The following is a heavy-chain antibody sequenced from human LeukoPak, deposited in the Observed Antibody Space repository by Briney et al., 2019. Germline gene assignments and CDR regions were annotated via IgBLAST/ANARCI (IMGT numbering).Heavy chain of an antibody. Sequence: PGGSLRLSCAASGFTFSSYAMHWVRQAPGKGLEWVAVISYDGSNKYYADSVKGRFTISRDNSKNTLYLQMNSLRAEDTAVYYCAKEGTYDFWGGRYYMDVWGKGTTVTVSS. CDR2: ISYDGSNK. V-gene: IGHV3-30*04. J-gene: IGHJ6*03. D-gene: IGHD3-3*01. CDR3: AKEGTYDFWGGRYYMDV. CDR1: GFTFSSYA.